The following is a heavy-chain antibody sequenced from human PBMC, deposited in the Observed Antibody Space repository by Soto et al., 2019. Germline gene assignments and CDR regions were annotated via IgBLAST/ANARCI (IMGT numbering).Heavy chain of an antibody. CDR3: ARDQSGAALLY. CDR1: GYTFTSYY. CDR2: INPSGGST. D-gene: IGHD1-26*01. Sequence: QVQLVQSGAEVKKPGASVKVSCKASGYTFTSYYMHWVRQAPVQGLEWMGIINPSGGSTSYAQKFQGRVTMTRDTSTSTVYMELSSLRSEDTAVYYCARDQSGAALLYWCQGTLVNVSS. J-gene: IGHJ4*02. V-gene: IGHV1-46*01.